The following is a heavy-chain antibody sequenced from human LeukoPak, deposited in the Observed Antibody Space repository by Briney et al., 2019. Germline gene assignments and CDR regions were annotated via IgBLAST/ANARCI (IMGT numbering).Heavy chain of an antibody. CDR1: GYTFTSYD. D-gene: IGHD3-3*01. CDR2: MNPYSGNT. V-gene: IGHV1-8*03. J-gene: IGHJ6*03. CDR3: ARESLDFWSGYPSYMDV. Sequence: AAVKVSCKASGYTFTSYDINWVRQATGQGLEWMGWMNPYSGNTGYAQKFQGRVTITRNTSISTAYMELSSLRSEDTAVYYCARESLDFWSGYPSYMDVWGKGTTVTVSS.